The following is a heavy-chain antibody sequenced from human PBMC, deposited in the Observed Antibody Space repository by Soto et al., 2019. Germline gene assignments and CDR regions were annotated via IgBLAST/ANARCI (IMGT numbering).Heavy chain of an antibody. Sequence: SVKVSCKASGDTFSGYPINWVRQAPGEGLEWMGRIIPVFGTTNDAQRFEGRVTFTADESTNTAYMELRGLLSEDAAVYYCARDGGFGELKYWGPGTLVTVSS. V-gene: IGHV1-69*13. CDR3: ARDGGFGELKY. CDR1: GDTFSGYP. D-gene: IGHD3-10*01. CDR2: IIPVFGTT. J-gene: IGHJ4*02.